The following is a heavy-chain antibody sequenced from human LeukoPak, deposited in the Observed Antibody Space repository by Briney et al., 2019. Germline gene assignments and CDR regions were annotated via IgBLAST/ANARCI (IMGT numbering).Heavy chain of an antibody. J-gene: IGHJ2*01. Sequence: SETLSLTCAVYGGSFSGYYWSWIRQPPGKGLEWIGGINHSGSTNYNPSLQSRVTISVDTSKNQFSLKLSSVTAADTAVYYCARDRDTAMVTSDWYFDLWGRGTLVTVSS. D-gene: IGHD5-18*01. CDR1: GGSFSGYY. CDR3: ARDRDTAMVTSDWYFDL. CDR2: INHSGST. V-gene: IGHV4-34*01.